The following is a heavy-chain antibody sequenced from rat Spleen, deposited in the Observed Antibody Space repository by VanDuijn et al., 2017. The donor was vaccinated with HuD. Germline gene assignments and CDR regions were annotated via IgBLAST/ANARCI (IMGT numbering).Heavy chain of an antibody. V-gene: IGHV5-29*01. J-gene: IGHJ2*01. Sequence: EVQLVESDGGLVQPGRSLKLSCATSGFTFSDYYMAWVRQAPTKGLDWVATISYDGSTTYYRDSVKGRFTISRDNGKSTLYLQMDSLRSEDTATYYCATHGGGYGWFPYWGQGVMVTVSS. CDR1: GFTFSDYY. D-gene: IGHD1-11*01. CDR3: ATHGGGYGWFPY. CDR2: ISYDGSTT.